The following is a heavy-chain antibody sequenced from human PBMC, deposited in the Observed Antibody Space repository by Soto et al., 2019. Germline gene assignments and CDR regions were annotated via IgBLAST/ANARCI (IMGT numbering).Heavy chain of an antibody. J-gene: IGHJ6*03. CDR1: GYTFTSYA. Sequence: GASVKVSCKASGYTFTSYAMHWVRQAPGQRLEWMGWINAGNGNTGYAQKFQGRVTMTRNTSISTAYMELSSLRSEDTAVYYCARKYCSGGSCYGVPYADYYYYMDVWGQGTTVIVSS. CDR2: INAGNGNT. D-gene: IGHD2-15*01. V-gene: IGHV1-3*01. CDR3: ARKYCSGGSCYGVPYADYYYYMDV.